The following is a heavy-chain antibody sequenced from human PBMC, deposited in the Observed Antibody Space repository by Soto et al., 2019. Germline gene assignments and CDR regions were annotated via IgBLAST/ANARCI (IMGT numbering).Heavy chain of an antibody. CDR1: GYSFTSYW. Sequence: GESLKISCKGSGYSFTSYWISWVRQMPGKGLEWMGRIDPSDSYTNYSPSFQGHVTISADKSISTAYLQWSSLKASDTATYYCARQAVEQLPRYYYYYGMDVWGQGTTVTVSS. CDR3: ARQAVEQLPRYYYYYGMDV. D-gene: IGHD6-6*01. J-gene: IGHJ6*02. CDR2: IDPSDSYT. V-gene: IGHV5-10-1*01.